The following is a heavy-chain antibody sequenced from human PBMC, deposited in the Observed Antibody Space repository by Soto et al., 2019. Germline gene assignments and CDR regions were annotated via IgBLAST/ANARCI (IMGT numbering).Heavy chain of an antibody. CDR1: GGSISSSSYY. CDR2: IYYSGST. Sequence: KPSETLSLTCAVSGGSISSSSYYWGWIRQPPGKGLEWIGCIYYSGSTYYNPSLKSRVTISVDTSKNQFSLKLSSVTAADTAVYYCARADYYYYMDVWGKGTXVTVSS. J-gene: IGHJ6*03. CDR3: ARADYYYYMDV. V-gene: IGHV4-39*01.